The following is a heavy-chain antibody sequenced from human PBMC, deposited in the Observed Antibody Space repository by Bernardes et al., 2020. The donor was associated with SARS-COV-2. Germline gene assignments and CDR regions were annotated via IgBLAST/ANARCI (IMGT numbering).Heavy chain of an antibody. D-gene: IGHD1-26*01. J-gene: IGHJ3*02. CDR1: GGSISSGGYY. CDR2: IYYSGST. CDR3: AREVRLRGHEWSSFSPRKVAFDI. Sequence: SETLSLTCTVSGGSISSGGYYWSWIRQHPGKGLEWIGYIYYSGSTYYNPSLKSRVTISVDTSKNQFSLKLSSVTAADTAVYYCAREVRLRGHEWSSFSPRKVAFDIWGQGTMVTVSS. V-gene: IGHV4-31*03.